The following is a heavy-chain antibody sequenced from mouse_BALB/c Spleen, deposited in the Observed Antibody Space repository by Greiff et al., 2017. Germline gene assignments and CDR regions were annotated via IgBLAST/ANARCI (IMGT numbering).Heavy chain of an antibody. CDR1: GFSLTSYG. Sequence: QVQLKQSGPGLVAPSQSLSITCTVSGFSLTSYGVHWVRQPPGKGLEWLGVIWAGGSTNYNSALMSRLSISKDNSKSQVFLKMNSLQTDDTAMYYCARDTTVVAAYWGQGTLVTVSA. CDR2: IWAGGST. J-gene: IGHJ3*01. V-gene: IGHV2-9*02. D-gene: IGHD1-1*01. CDR3: ARDTTVVAAY.